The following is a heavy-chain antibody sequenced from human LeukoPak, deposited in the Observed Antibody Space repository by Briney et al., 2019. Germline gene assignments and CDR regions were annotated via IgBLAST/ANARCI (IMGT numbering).Heavy chain of an antibody. Sequence: GGSLRLSCAVSGFRISDYYMSWDRQAPGKGLEWVGLIRDSGEAFYADFARGRFAISRDESENTLYLQMNSLRVEDTAVYFCARDRAANQDWVEFDPWGQGTPVIVSS. CDR3: ARDRAANQDWVEFDP. CDR1: GFRISDYY. J-gene: IGHJ5*02. V-gene: IGHV3-66*03. CDR2: IRDSGEA. D-gene: IGHD3/OR15-3a*01.